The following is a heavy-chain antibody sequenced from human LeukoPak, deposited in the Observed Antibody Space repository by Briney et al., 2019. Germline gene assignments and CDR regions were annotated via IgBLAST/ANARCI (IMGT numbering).Heavy chain of an antibody. J-gene: IGHJ4*02. CDR1: GGSISSSSYY. V-gene: IGHV4-39*01. Sequence: SETLSLTCTVSGGSISSSSYYWGWIRQPPGKGLEWIGSIYYSGSTYYNPSLKSRVTISVDTSKNQFSLKLSSVTAADAAVYYCAGRYYDFWSGSKKIFDYWGQGTLVTVSS. CDR3: AGRYYDFWSGSKKIFDY. CDR2: IYYSGST. D-gene: IGHD3-3*01.